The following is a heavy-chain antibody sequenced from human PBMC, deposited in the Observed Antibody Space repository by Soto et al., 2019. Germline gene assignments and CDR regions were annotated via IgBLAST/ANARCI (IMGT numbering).Heavy chain of an antibody. Sequence: QVQLVQSGAEVKKPGASVKVSCKASGYTFTSYDINWVRQATGQGLEWMGWMNPNSGNTGYAQKFQGRVTMTRNTSISTAYMELSGLRSEDTAVYYCAREVDYGDYYYYYMDVWGKGTTVTVSS. V-gene: IGHV1-8*01. D-gene: IGHD4-17*01. CDR2: MNPNSGNT. CDR3: AREVDYGDYYYYYMDV. J-gene: IGHJ6*03. CDR1: GYTFTSYD.